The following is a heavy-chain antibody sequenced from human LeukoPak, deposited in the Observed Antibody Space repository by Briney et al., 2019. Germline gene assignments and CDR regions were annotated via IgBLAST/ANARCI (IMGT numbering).Heavy chain of an antibody. D-gene: IGHD1-26*01. CDR1: GFNFRDYY. CDR2: ISTTAYST. Sequence: GGSLRLSCAASGFNFRDYYMTWIRQAPGKGLEWISDISTTAYSTHYADSVRGRFTVSRDNVKNSLYLQMNSLSAEDTAVYYCVKGGTNSGSYYGLDHWGQGTLVTVSS. CDR3: VKGGTNSGSYYGLDH. J-gene: IGHJ4*02. V-gene: IGHV3-11*01.